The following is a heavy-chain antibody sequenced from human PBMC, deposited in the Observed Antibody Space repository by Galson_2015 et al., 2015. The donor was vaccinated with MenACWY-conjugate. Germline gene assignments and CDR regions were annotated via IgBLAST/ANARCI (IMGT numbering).Heavy chain of an antibody. CDR1: GYSISSGYY. Sequence: GTLSLPCPVSGYSISSGYYWGWIRQPPGKGLERIGSIYHSGSTYYNPSLKSRVTISVDTSKNQFSLKLSSVTAADTAVYYCARDCVRSSTSCYEVAPWGQGSLVTVSS. J-gene: IGHJ5*02. V-gene: IGHV4-38-2*02. CDR3: ARDCVRSSTSCYEVAP. CDR2: IYHSGST. D-gene: IGHD2-2*01.